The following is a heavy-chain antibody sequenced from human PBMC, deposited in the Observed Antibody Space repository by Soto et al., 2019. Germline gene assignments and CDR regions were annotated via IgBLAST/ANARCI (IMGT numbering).Heavy chain of an antibody. CDR1: GFSLSTSGVG. J-gene: IGHJ4*02. V-gene: IGHV2-5*02. Sequence: QITLKESGPTLVKPTQTLTLTCTFSGFSLSTSGVGVGWIRQPPGKALEWLALIYWDDDKRYSPSLKSRLTITKDTAKNQVVLTLTNMDPVDTATYYCAHRRIMTSWSFSDYWGQGTLVTVSS. D-gene: IGHD2-2*01. CDR3: AHRRIMTSWSFSDY. CDR2: IYWDDDK.